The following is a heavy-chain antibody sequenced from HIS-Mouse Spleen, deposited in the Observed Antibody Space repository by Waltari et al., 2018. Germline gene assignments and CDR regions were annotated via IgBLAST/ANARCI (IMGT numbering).Heavy chain of an antibody. Sequence: QVQLVQSGAEVKKPGAAVKVSCKASGYTFTSYDSNWVRQATGQGLEWMGWMNPNSGNTGYAQKFQGRVTMTRNTSISTAYMELSSLRSEDTAVYYCARGHDYSNYFDYWGQGTLVTVSS. CDR3: ARGHDYSNYFDY. CDR1: GYTFTSYD. D-gene: IGHD4-4*01. J-gene: IGHJ4*02. CDR2: MNPNSGNT. V-gene: IGHV1-8*01.